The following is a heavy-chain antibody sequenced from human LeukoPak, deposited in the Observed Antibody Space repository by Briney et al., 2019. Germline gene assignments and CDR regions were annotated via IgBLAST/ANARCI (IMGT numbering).Heavy chain of an antibody. V-gene: IGHV4-59*01. CDR1: GGSISSYY. CDR2: IYYSGST. J-gene: IGHJ5*02. Sequence: KPSETLSLTCTVSGGSISSYYWSWIRQPPGKGLEWIGYIYYSGSTNYNPSLKSRVTISVDTSKNQFSLKLSSVTAADTAVYYCARDSPWFDPWGQGTLVTVSS. CDR3: ARDSPWFDP.